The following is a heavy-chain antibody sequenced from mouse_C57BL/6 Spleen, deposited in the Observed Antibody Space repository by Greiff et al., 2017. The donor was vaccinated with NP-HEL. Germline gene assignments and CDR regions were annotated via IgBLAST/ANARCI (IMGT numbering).Heavy chain of an antibody. V-gene: IGHV1-77*01. D-gene: IGHD1-1*01. CDR1: GYAFSSSW. J-gene: IGHJ3*01. CDR3: ARPGSSPFAY. Sequence: QVQLQQSGPELVKPGASVKISCKASGYAFSSSWMNWVKQRPGQGLEWIGKIGPGSGSTYYNEKFKGKATLTADKSSSTAYMQLSSLTSEDSAVYFCARPGSSPFAYWGQGTLVTVSA. CDR2: IGPGSGST.